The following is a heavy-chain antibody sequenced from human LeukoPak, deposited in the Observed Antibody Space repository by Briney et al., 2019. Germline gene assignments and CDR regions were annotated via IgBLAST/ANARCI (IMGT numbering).Heavy chain of an antibody. J-gene: IGHJ4*02. V-gene: IGHV3-30*02. CDR3: ATGSITIFGVVINGIYYFDY. Sequence: GGSLRLSCAASGFTFSSYGMHWVRQAPGKGLEWVAFIRYDGSNKYYADSVKGRFTISRDNSKNTLYLQMNSLRAEDTAVYYCATGSITIFGVVINGIYYFDYWGQGTLVTVS. CDR1: GFTFSSYG. CDR2: IRYDGSNK. D-gene: IGHD3-3*01.